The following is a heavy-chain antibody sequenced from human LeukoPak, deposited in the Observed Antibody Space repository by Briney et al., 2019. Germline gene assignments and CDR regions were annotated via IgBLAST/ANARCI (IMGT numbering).Heavy chain of an antibody. CDR2: ISSSGSTI. D-gene: IGHD1-26*01. CDR3: VREAAATLFDY. V-gene: IGHV3-11*04. Sequence: GGSLRLSCAASGFTFSDYYMSWIRQAPGKGLEWVSYISSSGSTIYYADSVKGRFTISRDNAKNSLYLQMNSLRAEDTAVYYCVREAAATLFDYWGQGTLVTVSS. J-gene: IGHJ4*02. CDR1: GFTFSDYY.